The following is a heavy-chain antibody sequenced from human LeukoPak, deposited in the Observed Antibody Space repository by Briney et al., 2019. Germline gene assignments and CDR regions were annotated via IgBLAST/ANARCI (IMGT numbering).Heavy chain of an antibody. D-gene: IGHD3-10*01. Sequence: ASVKVSCKASGYTFTSHSIHWVRQAPGEELEWMGIINPITGSTNYAQKFQGTVTMTRDTSTSTVYMDLRSLRSEDTAVYYCARDTIWGRGSYLDVWGRGTLVTVSS. CDR2: INPITGST. V-gene: IGHV1-46*01. CDR1: GYTFTSHS. J-gene: IGHJ2*01. CDR3: ARDTIWGRGSYLDV.